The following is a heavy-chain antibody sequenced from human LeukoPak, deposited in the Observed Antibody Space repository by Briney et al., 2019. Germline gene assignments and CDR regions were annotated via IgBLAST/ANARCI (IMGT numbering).Heavy chain of an antibody. CDR3: VRDFSGESGYGGY. CDR2: INPAGTST. D-gene: IGHD5-12*01. Sequence: VGSLRLSCAASGFTFSHYTMNWVRQTPGKGLEWISSINPAGTSTYYADSVKGRFTISRDAAKNSLYLQMNSLRVEDTALYYCVRDFSGESGYGGYWGPGTLVTVSS. CDR1: GFTFSHYT. V-gene: IGHV3-21*01. J-gene: IGHJ4*02.